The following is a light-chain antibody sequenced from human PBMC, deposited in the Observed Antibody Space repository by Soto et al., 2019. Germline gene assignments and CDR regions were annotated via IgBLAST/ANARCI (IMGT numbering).Light chain of an antibody. CDR3: SSYTTSNTWV. Sequence: QSVLTQRASVSGSPGQSITISCTGTSSDVGAYDYVSWYQQHPGRAPKFMLYEVSNRPSGLSNRFSGSKSGNTASLTISGLQAEDEADYYCSSYTTSNTWVFGVGTQLTVL. V-gene: IGLV2-14*01. CDR2: EVS. J-gene: IGLJ3*02. CDR1: SSDVGAYDY.